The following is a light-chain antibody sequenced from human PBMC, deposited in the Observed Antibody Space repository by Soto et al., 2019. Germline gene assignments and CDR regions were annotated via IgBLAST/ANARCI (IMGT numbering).Light chain of an antibody. V-gene: IGKV1-5*01. CDR2: DAS. J-gene: IGKJ1*01. CDR3: QQYTNTNNPWM. Sequence: DIRVTQSPPTLSASVGDRVTITCRASQTITTWMAWYQQKPGKAPKLLVYDASTLQSGVATRFSGSGSGTEFTLIISGLQPEDSATYYCQQYTNTNNPWMFRQGTKVDIK. CDR1: QTITTW.